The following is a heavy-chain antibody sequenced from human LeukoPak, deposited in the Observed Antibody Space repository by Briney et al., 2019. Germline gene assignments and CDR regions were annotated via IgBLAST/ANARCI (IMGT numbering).Heavy chain of an antibody. Sequence: ASVKVSCKASGYTFTSYYMHWVRQAPGQGLEWMGIINPSGGSTSYAQKFQGRVTMTRDMSTSTVYMELSSLRSEDTAVYYCARTGGYSYGLDAFDIWGQGTMVTVSS. CDR2: INPSGGST. D-gene: IGHD5-18*01. CDR1: GYTFTSYY. J-gene: IGHJ3*02. V-gene: IGHV1-46*01. CDR3: ARTGGYSYGLDAFDI.